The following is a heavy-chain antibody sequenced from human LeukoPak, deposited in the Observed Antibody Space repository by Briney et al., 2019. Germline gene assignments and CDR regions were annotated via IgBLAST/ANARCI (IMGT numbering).Heavy chain of an antibody. CDR1: GFTFSSYW. V-gene: IGHV3-74*01. D-gene: IGHD1-1*01. J-gene: IGHJ5*02. CDR2: INGDGSDT. CDR3: ARGTISDP. Sequence: GGSLRLSCAVSGFTFSSYWMHWVRQVPGKGLVWVSRINGDGSDTNYADSVKGRFTISRDNAKNTLYLQMTSLSAEDTAVYYCARGTISDPWGQGTLVTVSS.